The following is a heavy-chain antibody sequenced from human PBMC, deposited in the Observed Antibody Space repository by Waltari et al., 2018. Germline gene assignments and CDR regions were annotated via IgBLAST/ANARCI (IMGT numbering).Heavy chain of an antibody. V-gene: IGHV3-9*01. J-gene: IGHJ4*02. D-gene: IGHD1-26*01. CDR1: GFNFDDYH. CDR2: ISWNSDNI. CDR3: AKGHSGSYGLKD. Sequence: EVQLVESGGGLVEPGRSLRLSGAVSGFNFDDYHMHWIRQAPGKGLEWVSGISWNSDNIGYADSVKGRFTISRDNAKNSLYLQMNSLRPEDTALYYCAKGHSGSYGLKDWGQGTLVTVSS.